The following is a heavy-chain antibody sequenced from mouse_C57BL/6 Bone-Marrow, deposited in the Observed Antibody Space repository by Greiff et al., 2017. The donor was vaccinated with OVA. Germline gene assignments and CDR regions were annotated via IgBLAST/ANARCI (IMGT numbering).Heavy chain of an antibody. CDR2: ISYDGSN. J-gene: IGHJ2*01. Sequence: ESGPGLVKPSQSLSLTCSVTGYSITSGYYWNWIRQFPGNKLEWMGYISYDGSNNYNPSLKNRISITRDTSKNQFFLKLNAVTTEDTATYYCARDPYWGQGTTLTVSS. CDR3: ARDPY. V-gene: IGHV3-6*01. CDR1: GYSITSGYY.